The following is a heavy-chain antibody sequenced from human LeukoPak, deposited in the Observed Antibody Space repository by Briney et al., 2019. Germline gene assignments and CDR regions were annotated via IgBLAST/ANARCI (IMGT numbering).Heavy chain of an antibody. CDR3: ARDNRPSNDFWSGYYLIGWFDP. CDR1: GFTFSSYA. V-gene: IGHV3-48*01. CDR2: ISSSSSII. Sequence: PGGSLRLSCAASGFTFSSYAMSWVRQAPGKGLEWVSYISSSSSIIYYADSVKGRLTISRDNAKNSLYLQMNSLRAEDTAVYYCARDNRPSNDFWSGYYLIGWFDPWGQGTLVTVSS. J-gene: IGHJ5*02. D-gene: IGHD3-3*01.